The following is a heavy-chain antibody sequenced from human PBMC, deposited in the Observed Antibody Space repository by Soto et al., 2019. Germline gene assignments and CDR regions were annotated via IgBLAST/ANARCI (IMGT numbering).Heavy chain of an antibody. CDR2: IYYNGNT. V-gene: IGHV4-59*11. CDR1: GGSISNHY. J-gene: IGHJ4*02. Sequence: QVQLQESGPGLVKPSETLSLTCCVSGGSISNHYWSWLRQPPGKGLEWIGYIYYNGNTNYNPSLKSRVTMSVDTSRNQISLKLTTVSAADTAVYYCTRANWYSEYWGQGTLVTVSS. D-gene: IGHD7-27*01. CDR3: TRANWYSEY.